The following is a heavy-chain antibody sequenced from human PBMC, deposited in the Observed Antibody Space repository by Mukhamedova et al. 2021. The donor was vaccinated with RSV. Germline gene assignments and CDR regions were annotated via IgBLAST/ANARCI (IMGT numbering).Heavy chain of an antibody. J-gene: IGHJ5*02. Sequence: FSNYEMNWVRQAPGKGLEWVSHISGSGSTIYYADSVKGRFTISRDNAKNSLYLQMNSLRAEDTAIYYCAREVRMATAGTSNWFDP. V-gene: IGHV3-48*03. CDR1: FSNYE. CDR2: ISGSGSTI. CDR3: AREVRMATAGTSNWFDP. D-gene: IGHD6-13*01.